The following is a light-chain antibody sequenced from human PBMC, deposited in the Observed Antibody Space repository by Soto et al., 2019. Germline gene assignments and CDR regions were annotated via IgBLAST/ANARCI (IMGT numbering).Light chain of an antibody. CDR1: QSVSSSY. V-gene: IGKV3-20*01. CDR2: GAS. J-gene: IGKJ3*01. CDR3: QQYGSSPFT. Sequence: EIVLTQSPGTLSLSPGERATLSCRASQSVSSSYLAWYQQKPGQAPRLLIYGASSRATGIPDRFSGSGSGTDFTLTIRRLEPEDFAVYYCQQYGSSPFTLGPGTKVDIK.